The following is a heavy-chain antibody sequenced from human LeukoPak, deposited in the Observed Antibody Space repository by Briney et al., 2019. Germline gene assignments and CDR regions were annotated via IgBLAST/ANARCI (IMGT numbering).Heavy chain of an antibody. CDR1: GGPFSGYY. CDR3: ARELGNHFDY. Sequence: SETLSLTCAVYGGPFSGYYWSWIRQPPGKGLEWIGEINHSGSTNYNPSLKSRVTISVDRSKNQFSLKLSSVTAADTAVYYCARELGNHFDYWGQGTLVTVSS. CDR2: INHSGST. V-gene: IGHV4-34*01. D-gene: IGHD1-14*01. J-gene: IGHJ4*02.